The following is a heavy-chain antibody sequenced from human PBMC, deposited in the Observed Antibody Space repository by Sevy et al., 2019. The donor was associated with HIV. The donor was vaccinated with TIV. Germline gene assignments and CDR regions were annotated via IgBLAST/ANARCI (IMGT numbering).Heavy chain of an antibody. J-gene: IGHJ4*02. Sequence: GGSLRLSCTASGFTFSRYAINWVRQAPGKGLECVSYISNGGTTIYYGDSVKGRFTISRDNVKNSLYLQMNSLRDDDTAVYYCARGYSTLDYWGQGTLVTVSS. V-gene: IGHV3-48*02. CDR1: GFTFSRYA. D-gene: IGHD1-26*01. CDR3: ARGYSTLDY. CDR2: ISNGGTTI.